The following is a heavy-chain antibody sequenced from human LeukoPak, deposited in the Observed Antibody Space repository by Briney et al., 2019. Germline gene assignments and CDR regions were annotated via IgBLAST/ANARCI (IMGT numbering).Heavy chain of an antibody. CDR2: IIPISGTV. CDR3: ARDRKNDYVFGFNAFDI. V-gene: IGHV1-69*13. J-gene: IGHJ3*02. CDR1: GGTFSSYP. D-gene: IGHD3-16*01. Sequence: GASVKVSCKASGGTFSSYPISWVRQAPGQGLEWMGRIIPISGTVNYAQKFQGRVTITADESTSTAYMELSSLRSEDTAVYYCARDRKNDYVFGFNAFDIWGQGTMVTVSS.